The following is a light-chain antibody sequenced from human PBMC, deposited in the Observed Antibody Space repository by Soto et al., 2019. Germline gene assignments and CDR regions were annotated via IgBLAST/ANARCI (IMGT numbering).Light chain of an antibody. J-gene: IGKJ2*01. CDR2: QAS. Sequence: DIQMTQSPSTLSSSVGDRVTITCRASHSISVWLARYQQKPGKAPKLLIYQASTLESGVPSRFSGRGSGTDFTLTISSLQPDDFATYYCQQYYTYPYTFGQGTKLEIK. CDR1: HSISVW. CDR3: QQYYTYPYT. V-gene: IGKV1-5*03.